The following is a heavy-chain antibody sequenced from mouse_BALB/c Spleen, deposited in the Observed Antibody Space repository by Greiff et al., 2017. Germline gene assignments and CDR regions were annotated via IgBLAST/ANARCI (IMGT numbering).Heavy chain of an antibody. CDR1: GYTFTDYN. CDR2: INPNNGGT. D-gene: IGHD4-1*02. CDR3: ARGDFNWDRWDY. J-gene: IGHJ2*01. Sequence: ELQLQQSGPELVKPGASVKIPCKASGYTFTDYNMDWVKQSHGKSLEWIGDINPNNGGTIYNQKFKGKATLTVDKSSSTAYMELRSLTSEDTAVYYCARGDFNWDRWDYWGQGTTLTVSS. V-gene: IGHV1-18*01.